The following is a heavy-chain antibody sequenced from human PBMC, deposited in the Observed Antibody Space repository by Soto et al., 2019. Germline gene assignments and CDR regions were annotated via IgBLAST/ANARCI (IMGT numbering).Heavy chain of an antibody. CDR2: ISDSEST. J-gene: IGHJ5*02. CDR1: GGSISGSSYY. Sequence: QLQLQASGPGLVKPSETPSLTCTVSGGSISGSSYYWGWIRQPPGKGLEWIGSISDSESTYYNLSLKSRITMSVDTSKNQFSLKLSSVSAADTAVYYCARQNPLNWFDPWGQGTLVTVSS. CDR3: ARQNPLNWFDP. V-gene: IGHV4-39*01.